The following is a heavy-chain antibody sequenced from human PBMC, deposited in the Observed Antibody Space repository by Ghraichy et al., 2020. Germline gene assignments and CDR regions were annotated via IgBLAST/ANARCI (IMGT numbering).Heavy chain of an antibody. J-gene: IGHJ6*03. D-gene: IGHD6-6*01. CDR1: GGTFSSYA. CDR2: IIPIFGTA. Sequence: SVKVSCKASGGTFSSYAISWVRQAPGQGLEWMGRIIPIFGTANYAQKFQGRVTITADESTSTAYMELSSLRSEDTAVYYCAISGEYSSSSSPYYMDVWGKGTTVTVSS. V-gene: IGHV1-69*13. CDR3: AISGEYSSSSSPYYMDV.